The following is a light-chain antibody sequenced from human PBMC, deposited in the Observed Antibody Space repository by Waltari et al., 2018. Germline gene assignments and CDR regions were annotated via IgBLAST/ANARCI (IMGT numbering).Light chain of an antibody. Sequence: DILLTQSPDPLAVSLGSRPHTICTSIPSVLYRSNNKNYLAWYQQEPGQPPKLLIYWASARESGVPDRFSGSGSGTDFALIISSLQAEDVAVYYCQQYYYSPLTFGGGTKVEIK. J-gene: IGKJ4*01. V-gene: IGKV4-1*01. CDR1: PSVLYRSNNKNY. CDR2: WAS. CDR3: QQYYYSPLT.